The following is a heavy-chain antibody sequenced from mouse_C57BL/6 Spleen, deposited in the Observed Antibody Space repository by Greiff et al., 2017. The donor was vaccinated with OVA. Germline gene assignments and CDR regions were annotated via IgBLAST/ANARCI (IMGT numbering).Heavy chain of an antibody. CDR3: ARREMYDYAHYYAMDY. Sequence: QVQLQQPGAELVKPGASVKLSCKASGYTFTSYWMHWVKQRPGQGLEWIGMIHPNSGSTNYNEKFKSKATLTVDKSSSTAYMQLSSLTSEDSAVYYCARREMYDYAHYYAMDYWGQGTSVTVSS. J-gene: IGHJ4*01. CDR1: GYTFTSYW. V-gene: IGHV1-64*01. D-gene: IGHD2-4*01. CDR2: IHPNSGST.